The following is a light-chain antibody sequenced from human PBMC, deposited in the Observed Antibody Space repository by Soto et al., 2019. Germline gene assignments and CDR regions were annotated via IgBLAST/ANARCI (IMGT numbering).Light chain of an antibody. CDR1: QTVRNNY. J-gene: IGKJ4*01. CDR3: QQFSSYPLT. V-gene: IGKV3-20*01. CDR2: DAS. Sequence: EIVLTQSPGILSLSPGERATFSCRASQTVRNNYLAWYQQKPGQAPRLLIYDASSRATGIPDRFSGGGSGTDFTLTISRLEPEDFAVYYCQQFSSYPLTFGGGTKVDNK.